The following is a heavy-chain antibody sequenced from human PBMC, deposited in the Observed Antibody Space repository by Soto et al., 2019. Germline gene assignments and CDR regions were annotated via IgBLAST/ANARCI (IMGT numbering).Heavy chain of an antibody. CDR2: IISSISYI. D-gene: IGHD5-18*01. CDR1: RFIFSIYS. Sequence: GGSLRLSCAASRFIFSIYSMNWVRQAAGKGLEWVSSIISSISYIYYADAVKGRFTISRDNAKNSLYLQMNSMRDEDTVVYYCAGGGYSYRDALDIWGQGTMVTVSS. CDR3: AGGGYSYRDALDI. J-gene: IGHJ3*02. V-gene: IGHV3-21*01.